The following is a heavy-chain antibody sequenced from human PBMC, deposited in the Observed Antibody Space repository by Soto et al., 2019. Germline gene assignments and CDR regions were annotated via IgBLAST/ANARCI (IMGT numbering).Heavy chain of an antibody. D-gene: IGHD1-26*01. CDR1: GYTFTNFG. J-gene: IGHJ5*02. Sequence: ASVKVSCKASGYTFTNFGISWVRQAPGQGLEWMGWISAYNGNTNYAQNFQGRLTMTRNTSISTAYMELSSLRSEDTAVYYCARGNGGRYDWFDPWGQGTQVTVSS. V-gene: IGHV1-18*01. CDR2: ISAYNGNT. CDR3: ARGNGGRYDWFDP.